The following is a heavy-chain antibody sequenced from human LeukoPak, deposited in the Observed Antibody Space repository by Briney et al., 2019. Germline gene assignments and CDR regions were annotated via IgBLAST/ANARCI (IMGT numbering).Heavy chain of an antibody. CDR2: ISYDGSNK. V-gene: IGHV3-30-3*01. CDR3: ASRIRSGSYRGVGGGAFDI. Sequence: GGSLRLSCAASGFTFSSYAMHWVRQAPGKGLEWVAVISYDGSNKYYADSVKGRFTIPRDNSKNTLYLQMNSLRAEDTAVYYCASRIRSGSYRGVGGGAFDIWGQGTMVTVSS. D-gene: IGHD1-26*01. CDR1: GFTFSSYA. J-gene: IGHJ3*02.